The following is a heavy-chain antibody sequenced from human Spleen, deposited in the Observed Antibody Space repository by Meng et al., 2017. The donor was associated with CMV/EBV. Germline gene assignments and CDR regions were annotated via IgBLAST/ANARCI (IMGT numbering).Heavy chain of an antibody. J-gene: IGHJ6*02. CDR3: ARAEIGYCSSTSCSKGYYYYYGMDA. D-gene: IGHD2-2*01. CDR1: GFTFSSYS. CDR2: ISYDGSNQ. Sequence: GESLKISCAASGFTFSSYSMHWVRQAPGKGLEWVAVISYDGSNQYYADSVKGQFTISRDNSKNTLHLQMNSLRAEDTAVYYCARAEIGYCSSTSCSKGYYYYYGMDAWGQGTTVTVSS. V-gene: IGHV3-30*04.